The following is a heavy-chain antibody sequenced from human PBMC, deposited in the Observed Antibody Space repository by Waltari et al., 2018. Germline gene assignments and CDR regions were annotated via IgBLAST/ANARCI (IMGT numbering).Heavy chain of an antibody. CDR3: ARNMAAAAGVVDY. V-gene: IGHV4-31*03. J-gene: IGHJ4*01. Sequence: QVQLPESGPGLVKPSQTLSPPRTVPGCPISSGGYDRSWTGQPPGKGLEWIGYIYYSGSTYYNPSLKSRVTISVDTSKNQFSLKLSSVTAADTAVYYCARNMAAAAGVVDYWGQGTMVTVSS. CDR2: IYYSGST. D-gene: IGHD6-13*01. CDR1: GCPISSGGYD.